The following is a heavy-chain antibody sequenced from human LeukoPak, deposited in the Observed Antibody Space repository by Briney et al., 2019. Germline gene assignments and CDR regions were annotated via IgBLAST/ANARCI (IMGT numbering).Heavy chain of an antibody. J-gene: IGHJ4*02. CDR1: GFTFSSYG. CDR3: AKDPLVSSGYPHLFDY. V-gene: IGHV3-23*01. Sequence: PGGTLRLSCAASGFTFSSYGMSWVRQAPGKGLEWVSAISGSGGSTYYADSVKGRFAISRDNSKNTLYLQMNSLRAEDTAVYYCAKDPLVSSGYPHLFDYWGQGTLVTVSS. D-gene: IGHD3-22*01. CDR2: ISGSGGST.